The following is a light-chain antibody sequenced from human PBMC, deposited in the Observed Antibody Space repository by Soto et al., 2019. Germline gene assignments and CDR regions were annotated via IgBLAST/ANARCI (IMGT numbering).Light chain of an antibody. CDR1: SSNIGSTYD. CDR3: QSYDDSLSVHYV. J-gene: IGLJ1*01. CDR2: GNT. Sequence: QSVLTQPPSVSGAPGQRVTISCTGSSSNIGSTYDVQWYQQLPGTAPKLLIHGNTNRPSGVPYRFSCSKSGTSASLAITGLQADDEADYYCQSYDDSLSVHYVFGTGTKLTVL. V-gene: IGLV1-40*01.